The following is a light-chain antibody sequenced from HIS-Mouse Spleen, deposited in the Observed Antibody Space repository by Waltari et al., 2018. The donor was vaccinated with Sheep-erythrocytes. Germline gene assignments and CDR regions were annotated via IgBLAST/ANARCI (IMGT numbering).Light chain of an antibody. CDR3: QQYNNWPET. Sequence: EIVMTQSPATPSVSPGERATTSCRASQSVSSNLAWYQQKPGQAPRLLIYGASTRATGSPARFSGSGSWTEFTLTISSMQSEDFAVYYCQQYNNWPETFGQGTKVEIK. CDR2: GAS. CDR1: QSVSSN. J-gene: IGKJ1*01. V-gene: IGKV3-15*01.